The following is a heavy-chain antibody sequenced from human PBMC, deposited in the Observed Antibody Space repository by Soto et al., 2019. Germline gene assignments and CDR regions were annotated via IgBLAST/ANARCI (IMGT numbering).Heavy chain of an antibody. V-gene: IGHV1-24*01. Sequence: ASVKVSCKVSGYTLTELSMHWVRQAPGKGLEWMGGFDPEDGETIYAQKFQGRVTMTEGTSTDTAYMELSSLRSEDTAVYYCATAWGSYRPFDYWGQGTLVTVS. CDR2: FDPEDGET. J-gene: IGHJ4*02. CDR3: ATAWGSYRPFDY. CDR1: GYTLTELS. D-gene: IGHD3-16*02.